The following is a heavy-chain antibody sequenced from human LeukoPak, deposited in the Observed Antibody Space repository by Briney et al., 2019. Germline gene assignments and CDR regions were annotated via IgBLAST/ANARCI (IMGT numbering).Heavy chain of an antibody. J-gene: IGHJ4*02. CDR2: ISSSGSTI. D-gene: IGHD3/OR15-3a*01. Sequence: NPGGSLRLSCAASGFTFSDYYMSWIRQAPGKGREWVSYISSSGSTIYYADSVKGRFTISRDNAKNSLYLQMNSLRAEDTAVYYCARDDFPPRADYWGQGTLVTVSS. CDR3: ARDDFPPRADY. CDR1: GFTFSDYY. V-gene: IGHV3-11*01.